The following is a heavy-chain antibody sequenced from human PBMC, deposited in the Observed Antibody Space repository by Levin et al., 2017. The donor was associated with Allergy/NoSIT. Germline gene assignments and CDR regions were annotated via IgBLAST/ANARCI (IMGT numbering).Heavy chain of an antibody. D-gene: IGHD5-18*01. CDR3: GRGGHRYSYEVIKSIDY. V-gene: IGHV4-30-4*01. CDR1: GGSINSDDYY. Sequence: SETLSLTCTVSGGSINSDDYYWGWIRQPPGTGLEWIGYIYYSGSTYYNPSRKSRLTISVDTSKNQFSLKLSSVTAADTAVYYWGRGGHRYSYEVIKSIDYWGQGTLVTVSS. J-gene: IGHJ4*02. CDR2: IYYSGST.